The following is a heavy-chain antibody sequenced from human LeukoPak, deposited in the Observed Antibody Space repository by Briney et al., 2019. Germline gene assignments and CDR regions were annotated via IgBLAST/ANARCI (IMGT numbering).Heavy chain of an antibody. CDR2: IHPTSINT. J-gene: IGHJ4*02. D-gene: IGHD2-2*01. CDR3: ARDPSTLLPTDDS. V-gene: IGHV3-23*05. CDR1: GFNFMQYG. Sequence: GGSLRLSCVGSGFNFMQYGMIWVRQAPGKGLEWVSTIHPTSINTHHADSVKGRFTISRDNSKNTLYLQMNSLRVEDTAIYYCARDPSTLLPTDDSWGQGTLVAVSS.